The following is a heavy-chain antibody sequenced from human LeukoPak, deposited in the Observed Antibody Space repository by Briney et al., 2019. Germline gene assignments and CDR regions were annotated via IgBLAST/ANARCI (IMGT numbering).Heavy chain of an antibody. CDR2: VSGDSGTT. D-gene: IGHD4/OR15-4a*01. CDR3: ARWMDYGRGVDF. V-gene: IGHV3-11*04. CDR1: GFRFSDYY. J-gene: IGHJ4*01. Sequence: GGSLRLSCATSGFRFSDYYMIWIRQTPQKGLEWLSFVSGDSGTTYYAASVRGRFTISRDNAKKSMSIQMNRLRVEDTAVYYCARWMDYGRGVDFWGHGTPVTVSS.